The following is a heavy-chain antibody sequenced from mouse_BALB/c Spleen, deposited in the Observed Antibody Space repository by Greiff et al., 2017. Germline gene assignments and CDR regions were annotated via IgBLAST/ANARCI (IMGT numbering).Heavy chain of an antibody. CDR1: GFNIKDTY. D-gene: IGHD1-1*01. V-gene: IGHV14-3*02. CDR2: IDPANGNT. J-gene: IGHJ3*01. CDR3: ATLYYYGSGYVPY. Sequence: EVKLQESGAELVKPGASVKLSCTASGFNIKDTYMHWVKQRPEQGLEWIGRIDPANGNTKYDPKFQGKATITADTSSNTAYLQLSSLTSEDTAVYYCATLYYYGSGYVPYGGQGTLVTVSA.